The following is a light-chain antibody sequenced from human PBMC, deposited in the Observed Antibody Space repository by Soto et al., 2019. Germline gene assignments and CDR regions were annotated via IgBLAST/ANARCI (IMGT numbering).Light chain of an antibody. CDR3: QQSYSSPPT. V-gene: IGKV1-39*01. CDR2: AAS. J-gene: IGKJ1*01. Sequence: DIQLTQSPSSLSASVGDSVTITCRASQRVSNHLNWYQQKPGKAPKLLIFAASSLQSGVPSRFSASRSRTGFTLTISTLQPEDFETYYCQQSYSSPPTLGKGTKVDIK. CDR1: QRVSNH.